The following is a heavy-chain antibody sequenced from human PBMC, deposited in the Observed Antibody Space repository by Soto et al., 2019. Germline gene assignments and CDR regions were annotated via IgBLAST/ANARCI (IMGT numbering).Heavy chain of an antibody. CDR1: GASFPGYD. Sequence: ASVKVSCKASGASFPGYDISCVRHTPGQGLEWMGWMNPSSGDAGSAQTFQGRLTMTRSTSRGTAYMELSSLRSEDTAVYYCVREGSGEYDLDAFDIWGQGTMVTVSS. D-gene: IGHD4-17*01. CDR3: VREGSGEYDLDAFDI. V-gene: IGHV1-8*01. J-gene: IGHJ3*02. CDR2: MNPSSGDA.